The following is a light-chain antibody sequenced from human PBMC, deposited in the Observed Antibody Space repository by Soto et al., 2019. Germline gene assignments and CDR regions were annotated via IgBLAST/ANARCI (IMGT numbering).Light chain of an antibody. CDR1: SSSIGGNS. J-gene: IGLJ1*01. CDR3: ASWDSSLSAYD. V-gene: IGLV1-51*01. Sequence: SVLTLPPSVSAAPGQRVTISCCGSSSSIGGNSVSWYEQLPATAPKLLIYDDDRRPSGIPDRFCGAESGTTTTPGITGFQTGDEGDYYSASWDSSLSAYDFGTGTKVTVL. CDR2: DDD.